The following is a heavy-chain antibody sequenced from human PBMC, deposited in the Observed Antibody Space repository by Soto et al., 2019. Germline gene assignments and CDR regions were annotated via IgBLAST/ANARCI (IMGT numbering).Heavy chain of an antibody. CDR3: ARDSGYSYGPLDS. Sequence: EVQLVESGGGLVQPGGSLRLSCAASGFTFSSYSMNWVRQAPGKGLEWVSYLSSSSSTIYYADSVKGRFTISRDNAKNSLYLQMNSLRAEDTAVYYCARDSGYSYGPLDSWGQGTLVTVSS. CDR1: GFTFSSYS. V-gene: IGHV3-48*01. CDR2: LSSSSSTI. D-gene: IGHD5-18*01. J-gene: IGHJ4*02.